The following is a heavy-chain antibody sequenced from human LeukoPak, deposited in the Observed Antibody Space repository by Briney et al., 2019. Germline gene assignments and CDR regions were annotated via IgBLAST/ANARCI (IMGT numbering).Heavy chain of an antibody. CDR2: ISSSGSTI. J-gene: IGHJ4*02. Sequence: GGYLRLSCAASGFTFSSYEMNWVRQAPGKGLEWVSYISSSGSTIYYADSVKGRFTISRDNAKNSLYLQMNSLRAEDTAVYYCARDEYSSGWYVDYWGQGTLVTVSS. D-gene: IGHD6-19*01. CDR3: ARDEYSSGWYVDY. V-gene: IGHV3-48*03. CDR1: GFTFSSYE.